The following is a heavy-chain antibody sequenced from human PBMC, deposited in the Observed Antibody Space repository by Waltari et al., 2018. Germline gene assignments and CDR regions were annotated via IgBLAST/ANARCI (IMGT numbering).Heavy chain of an antibody. CDR2: FYSGGST. J-gene: IGHJ3*02. CDR3: ATNRPLDI. CDR1: GFTVSSNY. Sequence: EVQLVETGGGLIQPGGSLRLSCAASGFTVSSNYMNWVRQAPGKGLEWVSIFYSGGSTFYADSVKGRFTISRDKSKNTLYLQMNSLRAEDTAAYYCATNRPLDIWGQGTMVTVSS. V-gene: IGHV3-53*02.